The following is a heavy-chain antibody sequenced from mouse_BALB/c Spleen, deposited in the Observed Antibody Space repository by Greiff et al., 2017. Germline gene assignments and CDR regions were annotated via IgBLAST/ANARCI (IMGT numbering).Heavy chain of an antibody. J-gene: IGHJ4*01. CDR3: AKKEGPYYGLYYYAMDY. CDR2: IWRGGST. CDR1: GFSLTSYG. V-gene: IGHV2-5-1*01. D-gene: IGHD2-10*01. Sequence: QVQLNESGPSLVQPSQSLSITCTVSGFSLTSYGVHWVRQSPGKGLEWLGVIWRGGSTDYNAAFMSRLSITKDNSKSQVFFKMNSLQADDTAIYYCAKKEGPYYGLYYYAMDYWGQGTSVTVSS.